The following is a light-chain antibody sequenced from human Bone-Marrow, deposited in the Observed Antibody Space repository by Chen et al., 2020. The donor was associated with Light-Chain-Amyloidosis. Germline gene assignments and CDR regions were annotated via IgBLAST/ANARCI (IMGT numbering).Light chain of an antibody. V-gene: IGLV3-25*03. Sequence: YELTQPPSVSVSPGQTARITCSGDDLPTKYAYWYQQKPGQAPVLVIHRDTERPSGISERFSGSSSGTTASLTISGVQAEDEADYHCQSADSSGTYEVIFGGGTKLTVL. CDR1: DLPTKY. CDR2: RDT. J-gene: IGLJ2*01. CDR3: QSADSSGTYEVI.